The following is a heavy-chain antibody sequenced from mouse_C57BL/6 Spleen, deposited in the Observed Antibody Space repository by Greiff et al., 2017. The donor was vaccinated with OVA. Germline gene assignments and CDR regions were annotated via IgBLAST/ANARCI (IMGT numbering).Heavy chain of an antibody. CDR3: ARGEGTAMDV. CDR1: GYTFTDYY. V-gene: IGHV1-26*01. J-gene: IGHJ4*01. Sequence: EVQLQQSGPELVKPGASVKISCKASGYTFTDYYMNWVKQSHGKSLEWIGDINPNNGGTSYNQKFKGKATLTVDKSSSTAYMELRSLTSEDSAVYYCARGEGTAMDVWGKGTSVTVSS. CDR2: INPNNGGT.